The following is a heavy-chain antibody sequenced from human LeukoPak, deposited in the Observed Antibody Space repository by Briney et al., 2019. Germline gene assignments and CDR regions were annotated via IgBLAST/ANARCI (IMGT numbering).Heavy chain of an antibody. Sequence: PGGSLRLSCAASGFTFSSYSMNWVRQAPGKGLEWVSSISSSSSYIYYAASVKGRFTISRDNAKNSLDLQMNSLRAEDTAVYYCAREGIAAAGEFDYWGQGTLVTVSS. J-gene: IGHJ4*02. V-gene: IGHV3-21*01. D-gene: IGHD6-13*01. CDR3: AREGIAAAGEFDY. CDR2: ISSSSSYI. CDR1: GFTFSSYS.